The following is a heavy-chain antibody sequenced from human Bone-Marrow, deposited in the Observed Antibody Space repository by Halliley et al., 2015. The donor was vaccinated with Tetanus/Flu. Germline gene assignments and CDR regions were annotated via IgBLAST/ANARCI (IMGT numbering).Heavy chain of an antibody. J-gene: IGHJ4*02. V-gene: IGHV4-59*01. D-gene: IGHD3-3*01. CDR2: IYYSGST. CDR1: GGSISSYY. CDR3: ARDRQYYDFWSGYFYFDY. Sequence: LVQSSETLSLTCTVSGGSISSYYWSWIRQPPGKGLEWIGYIYYSGSTNYNPSLKSRVTISVDTSKNQFSLKLSSVTAADTAVYYCARDRQYYDFWSGYFYFDYWGQGTLVTVSS.